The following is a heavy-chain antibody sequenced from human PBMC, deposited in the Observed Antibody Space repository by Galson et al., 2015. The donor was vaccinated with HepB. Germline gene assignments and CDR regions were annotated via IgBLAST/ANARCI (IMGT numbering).Heavy chain of an antibody. V-gene: IGHV4-59*01. CDR1: GASISSYY. CDR3: ARNQYSNSPHFHY. Sequence: LSLTCTVSGASISSYYWPWIRQPPGKGLEWIGHIYHSGYTKYNPSLKRQVTISMDTSNNQFSLRLTFVTAADTAAYYCARNQYSNSPHFHYWGQGTLLTVSS. D-gene: IGHD6-13*01. CDR2: IYHSGYT. J-gene: IGHJ4*02.